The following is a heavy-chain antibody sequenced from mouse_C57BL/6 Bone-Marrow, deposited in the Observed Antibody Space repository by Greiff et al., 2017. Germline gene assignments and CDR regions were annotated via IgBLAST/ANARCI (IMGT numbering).Heavy chain of an antibody. V-gene: IGHV5-4*01. J-gene: IGHJ3*01. CDR3: ARGGLGAY. CDR1: GFTFSSYA. D-gene: IGHD2-4*01. Sequence: EVHLVESGGGLVKPGGSLKLSCAASGFTFSSYAMSWVRQTPEKRLEWVATISDGGSYTYYPDNVKGRFTISRDNAKNNLYLQMSHLKSEDTAMYYCARGGLGAYWGQGALVTVSA. CDR2: ISDGGSYT.